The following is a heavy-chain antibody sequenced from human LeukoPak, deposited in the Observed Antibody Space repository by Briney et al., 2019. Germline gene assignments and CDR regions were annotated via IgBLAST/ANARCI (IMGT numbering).Heavy chain of an antibody. Sequence: KVSCKASGYTFTSYWIGWVRQMPGKGLEWMGIIYPGDSDTRYSPSFQGQVTISANKSISTAYLQWSSLKASDTAMYYCARQERDGDYRFDYWGQGTLVTVSS. CDR2: IYPGDSDT. V-gene: IGHV5-51*01. J-gene: IGHJ4*02. CDR3: ARQERDGDYRFDY. D-gene: IGHD4-17*01. CDR1: GYTFTSYW.